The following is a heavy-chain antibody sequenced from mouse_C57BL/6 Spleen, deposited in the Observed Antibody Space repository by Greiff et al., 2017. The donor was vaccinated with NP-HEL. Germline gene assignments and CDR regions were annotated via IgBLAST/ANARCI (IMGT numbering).Heavy chain of an antibody. J-gene: IGHJ4*01. V-gene: IGHV1-26*01. CDR2: INPNNGGT. CDR3: ARPLYYAMDY. CDR1: GYTFTDYY. Sequence: EVQLQQSGPELVKPGASVKISCKASGYTFTDYYMNWVKQSHGKSLEWIGDINPNNGGTSYNQKFKGKATLTVDKSSSTAYMELRSLTSEDSAVYYCARPLYYAMDYWGQGTSVTVSS.